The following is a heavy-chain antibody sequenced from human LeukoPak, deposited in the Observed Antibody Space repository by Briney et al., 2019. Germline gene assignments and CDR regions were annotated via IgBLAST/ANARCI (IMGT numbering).Heavy chain of an antibody. Sequence: GGSLRLSCAVSGFTFTDYWMNWVRQAPGKGLEWVASIRQDGGEKSYVDSVKGRFTISRNNTKSSLYLQINSLRAEDTAVYYCARDGTAAGLYFDLWGQGTLVTVSS. J-gene: IGHJ4*01. CDR2: IRQDGGEK. V-gene: IGHV3-7*01. D-gene: IGHD6-13*01. CDR1: GFTFTDYW. CDR3: ARDGTAAGLYFDL.